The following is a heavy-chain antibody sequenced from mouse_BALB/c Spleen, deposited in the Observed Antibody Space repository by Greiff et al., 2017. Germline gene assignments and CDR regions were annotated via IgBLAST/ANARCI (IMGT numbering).Heavy chain of an antibody. CDR2: ISDGGSYT. D-gene: IGHD3-3*01. V-gene: IGHV5-4*02. CDR1: GFTFSDYY. CDR3: ARAPFRGYFDY. J-gene: IGHJ2*01. Sequence: DVMLVESGGGLVKPGGSLNLSCAASGFTFSDYYMYWVRQTPEKRLEWVATISDGGSYTYYPDSVKGRFTISRDNAKNNLYLQMSSLKSEDTAMYYCARAPFRGYFDYWGQGTTRTVSS.